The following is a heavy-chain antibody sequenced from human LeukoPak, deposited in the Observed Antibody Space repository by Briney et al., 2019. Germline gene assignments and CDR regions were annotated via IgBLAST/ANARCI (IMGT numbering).Heavy chain of an antibody. CDR3: AREDRSCYYY. CDR2: IKHDGTEK. V-gene: IGHV3-7*03. D-gene: IGHD2-15*01. Sequence: QSGGSLRLSCAASGFSFSSYWMAWLRQAPGKGLEWMASIKHDGTEKFYVDSVKGRFTISKDNSKNSLYLQMNSLRAEDMAVYYCAREDRSCYYYWGQGTLVTVSS. J-gene: IGHJ4*02. CDR1: GFSFSSYW.